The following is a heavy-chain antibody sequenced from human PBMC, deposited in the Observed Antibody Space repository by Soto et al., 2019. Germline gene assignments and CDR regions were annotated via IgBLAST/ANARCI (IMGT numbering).Heavy chain of an antibody. CDR2: IRSKANSYAT. V-gene: IGHV3-73*01. J-gene: IGHJ4*02. CDR1: GFTFSGSA. CDR3: IPGVPSIAVAGIKSY. Sequence: PGGSLRLSCAASGFTFSGSAMHWVRQASGKGLEWVGRIRSKANSYATAYAAWVKGSFTIPRDDSKNTAYLQINSLKPEDTAVFYCIPGVPSIAVAGIKSYWGQGTLVPVSP. D-gene: IGHD6-19*01.